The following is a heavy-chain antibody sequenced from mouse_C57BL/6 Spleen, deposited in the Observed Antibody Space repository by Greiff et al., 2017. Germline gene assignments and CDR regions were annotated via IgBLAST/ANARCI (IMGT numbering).Heavy chain of an antibody. D-gene: IGHD2-4*01. CDR1: GYTFTSYW. V-gene: IGHV1-59*01. CDR2: IDPSDSYT. CDR3: ARWELRRAY. Sequence: QVQLQQPGAELVRPGTSVKLSCKASGYTFTSYWMNWVQQRPGKGLEWIGVIDPSDSYTNYNQKFKGKATLTVDTSSSTAYMQLSSLTSEDSAVYYCARWELRRAYWGQGTLVTVSA. J-gene: IGHJ3*01.